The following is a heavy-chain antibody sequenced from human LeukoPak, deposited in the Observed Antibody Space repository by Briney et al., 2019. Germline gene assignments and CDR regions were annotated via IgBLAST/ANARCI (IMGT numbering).Heavy chain of an antibody. CDR1: GYSISRGYY. Sequence: SETLSLTCAVSGYSISRGYYWGWIRQPPGKGLEWIGTIYHSGSTYYNPSLESRVTISVDTSKNQFSLKLNSVTAADTAVYYCARKLYYGDYFDYWGQGALVTVSS. CDR3: ARKLYYGDYFDY. D-gene: IGHD2-8*01. V-gene: IGHV4-38-2*01. J-gene: IGHJ4*02. CDR2: IYHSGST.